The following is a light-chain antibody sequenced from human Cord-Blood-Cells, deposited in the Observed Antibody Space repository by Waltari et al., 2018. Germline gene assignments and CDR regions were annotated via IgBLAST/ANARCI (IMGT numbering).Light chain of an antibody. CDR1: SSDVGIYNL. J-gene: IGLJ2*01. Sequence: QSALTQPASVSGSPGPSITLSCPGTSSDVGIYNLVSWYQQHPGKAPKLMIYEVSKRPSGVSNRFSGSKSGNTASLTISGLQAEDEADYYCCSYAGSSTFVVFGGGTKLTVL. CDR3: CSYAGSSTFVV. V-gene: IGLV2-23*02. CDR2: EVS.